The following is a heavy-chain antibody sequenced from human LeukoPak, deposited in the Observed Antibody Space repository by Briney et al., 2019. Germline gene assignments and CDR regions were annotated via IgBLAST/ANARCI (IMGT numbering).Heavy chain of an antibody. J-gene: IGHJ3*02. Sequence: SETLSLTCTVSGGSISSGGYYWSWIRQHPGKGLEWIGYIYYSGSTYYNPSLKSRVTISVDTSKNQFSLKLSSVTAADTAVYYCARVEPLYCSGGSCYSGAFDIWGQGTMVTVSS. D-gene: IGHD2-15*01. CDR1: GGSISSGGYY. V-gene: IGHV4-31*03. CDR2: IYYSGST. CDR3: ARVEPLYCSGGSCYSGAFDI.